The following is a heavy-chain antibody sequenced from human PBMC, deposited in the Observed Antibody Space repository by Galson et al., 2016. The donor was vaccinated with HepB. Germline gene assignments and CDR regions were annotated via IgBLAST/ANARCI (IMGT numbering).Heavy chain of an antibody. CDR1: GFTFSRCN. Sequence: SLRLSCAASGFTFSRCNMNWVRQAPGKGLEWLSYISTSSGHVYYADSVQGRFTISRDNAKNSLYLQMNSLRDDDTAVYYCAGDRVLGVTFDIWGQGTMVTVSS. J-gene: IGHJ3*02. V-gene: IGHV3-48*02. D-gene: IGHD3-10*01. CDR3: AGDRVLGVTFDI. CDR2: ISTSSGHV.